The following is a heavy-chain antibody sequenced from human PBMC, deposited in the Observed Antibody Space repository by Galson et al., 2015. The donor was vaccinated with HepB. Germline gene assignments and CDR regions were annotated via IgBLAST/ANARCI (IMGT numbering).Heavy chain of an antibody. CDR2: IRSLTYGGTT. V-gene: IGHV3-49*04. Sequence: SLRLSCATSGFTFGDYAMTWVRQAPGKGLEWVGFIRSLTYGGTTEYAASVKGRFTISRDDSKSIAHLQLNSLKTEDTAVYHCTRGCSGGNCYPREYYFDYWGQGTLVTVSS. CDR3: TRGCSGGNCYPREYYFDY. D-gene: IGHD2-15*01. CDR1: GFTFGDYA. J-gene: IGHJ4*02.